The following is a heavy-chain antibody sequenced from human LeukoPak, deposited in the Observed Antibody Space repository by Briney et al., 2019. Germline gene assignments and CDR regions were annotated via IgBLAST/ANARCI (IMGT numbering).Heavy chain of an antibody. D-gene: IGHD3-3*01. Sequence: GGSLILSCAASGFTFSSYWMSWCRQAPGKGLEGVANIKQDGSEKYYVDSVKGRFTISIDNAKNPLYLQMNSLRAEDTAVYYCARYYDFWSGYPDDAFDIWGQGTMVTVSS. V-gene: IGHV3-7*01. CDR2: IKQDGSEK. CDR1: GFTFSSYW. J-gene: IGHJ3*02. CDR3: ARYYDFWSGYPDDAFDI.